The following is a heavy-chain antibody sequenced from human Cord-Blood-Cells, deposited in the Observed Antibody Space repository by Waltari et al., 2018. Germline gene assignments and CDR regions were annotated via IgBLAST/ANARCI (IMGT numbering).Heavy chain of an antibody. J-gene: IGHJ4*02. CDR3: ARTRQYGSGSYYDY. D-gene: IGHD3-10*01. Sequence: QVQLVQSGAEVKKPGASVKVSCKASGYTFTSYAMHWVRQAPGQRLEWMGWINAGNSNTKYSQKFHGRVTIPRDTSASTAYMELSSLRSEDTDVYYCARTRQYGSGSYYDYWGQGTLVTVSS. CDR1: GYTFTSYA. V-gene: IGHV1-3*01. CDR2: INAGNSNT.